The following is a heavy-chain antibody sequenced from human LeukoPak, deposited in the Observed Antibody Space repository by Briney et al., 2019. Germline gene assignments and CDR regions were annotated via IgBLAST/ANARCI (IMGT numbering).Heavy chain of an antibody. CDR1: GGSISRYY. CDR3: ARDGVGEQQLVRSYYYYGMDV. Sequence: PSETLSLTCTVSGGSISRYYWSWIRQPAGKGLEWIGRIYTSGSTNYNPSLKSRVTMSVDTSKNQFSLKLSSVTAADTAVYYCARDGVGEQQLVRSYYYYGMDVWGQGTTVTVSS. D-gene: IGHD6-13*01. V-gene: IGHV4-4*07. J-gene: IGHJ6*02. CDR2: IYTSGST.